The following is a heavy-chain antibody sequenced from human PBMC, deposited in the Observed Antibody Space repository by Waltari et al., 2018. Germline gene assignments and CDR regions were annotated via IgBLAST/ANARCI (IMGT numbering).Heavy chain of an antibody. CDR3: ARDRGTATPLDP. V-gene: IGHV3-74*03. J-gene: IGHJ5*02. D-gene: IGHD3-10*01. CDR1: GFTFSSHW. Sequence: EVQVVESGGGLVQPGGSLRLSYVASGFTFSSHWMLWVRQVSVKGLEWVSRITTDETNTAYADAVKGRFTVSRDNAKNTVYLQMTSVRAEDTGIYYCARDRGTATPLDPWGQGTVVTVSS. CDR2: ITTDETNT.